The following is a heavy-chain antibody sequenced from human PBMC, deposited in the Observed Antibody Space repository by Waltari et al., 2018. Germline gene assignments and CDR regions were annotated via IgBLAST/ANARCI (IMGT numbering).Heavy chain of an antibody. CDR1: GYTFTGYY. CDR2: SNPNSGGT. CDR3: ARGAYCGGDCYWDLYFDL. D-gene: IGHD2-21*01. V-gene: IGHV1-2*06. J-gene: IGHJ2*01. Sequence: QVQLVQSGAEVKKPGASVKVSCKASGYTFTGYYMHWVRQAPGQGLEWMGRSNPNSGGTNYAQKFQGRVTMTRDTAISTAYMELGRLRSDDTAVYYCARGAYCGGDCYWDLYFDLWGRGTLVTVSS.